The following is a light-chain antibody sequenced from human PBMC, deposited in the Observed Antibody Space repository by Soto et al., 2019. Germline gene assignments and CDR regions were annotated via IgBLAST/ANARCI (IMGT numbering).Light chain of an antibody. CDR1: RSNFGAGYD. CDR3: QSYDTSLSARV. Sequence: QSVVTQPPSVSGAPGQRVTISCTGSRSNFGAGYDVHWYQQLPGTAPKLLIYANSNRPSGVPDRFSGSKSGTAASLAITGLQAEDEADYYCQSYDTSLSARVFGGGTKLTFL. V-gene: IGLV1-40*01. J-gene: IGLJ3*02. CDR2: ANS.